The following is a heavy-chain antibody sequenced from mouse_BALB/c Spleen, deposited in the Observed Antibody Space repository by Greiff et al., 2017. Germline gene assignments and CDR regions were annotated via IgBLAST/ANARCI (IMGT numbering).Heavy chain of an antibody. J-gene: IGHJ3*01. V-gene: IGHV1-18*01. D-gene: IGHD2-1*01. CDR3: ARDVYYGNYVGFAY. CDR1: GYTFTDYN. CDR2: INPNNGGT. Sequence: VQLQQSGPELVKPGASVKIPCKASGYTFTDYNMDWVKQSHGKSLEWIGDINPNNGGTIYNQKFKGKATLTVDKSPSTAYMELRSLTSEDTAVYYCARDVYYGNYVGFAYWGQGTLVTVSA.